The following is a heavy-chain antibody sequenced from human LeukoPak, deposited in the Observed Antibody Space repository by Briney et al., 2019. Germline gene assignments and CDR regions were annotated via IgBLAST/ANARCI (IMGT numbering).Heavy chain of an antibody. J-gene: IGHJ3*02. D-gene: IGHD3-3*01. V-gene: IGHV4-59*01. CDR3: ASFYYDFWSGYSPFGAFDI. CDR1: GGSISSYY. CDR2: IYYSGST. Sequence: PSETLSPTCTVSGGSISSYYWSWIRQPPGKGLEWIGYIYYSGSTNYNPSLKSRVTISVDTSKNQFSLKLSSVTAADTAVYYCASFYYDFWSGYSPFGAFDIWGQGTMVTVSS.